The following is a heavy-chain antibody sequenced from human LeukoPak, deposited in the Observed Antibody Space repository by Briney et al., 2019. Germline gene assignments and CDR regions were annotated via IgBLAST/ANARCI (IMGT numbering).Heavy chain of an antibody. J-gene: IGHJ4*02. Sequence: ASVKVSCKASGYTFTGYYMHWVRQAPGQGLEWMGWISPNSGVTNYAQKFQGRVTMTRDTSISTAYMDLSRLTSDDTAVYYCARVGAYGSGSCLVYWGQGTLVTVSS. CDR3: ARVGAYGSGSCLVY. CDR2: ISPNSGVT. D-gene: IGHD3-10*01. CDR1: GYTFTGYY. V-gene: IGHV1-2*02.